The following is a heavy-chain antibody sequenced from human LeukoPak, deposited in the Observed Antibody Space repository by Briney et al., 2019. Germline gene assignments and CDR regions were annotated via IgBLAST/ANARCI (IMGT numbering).Heavy chain of an antibody. D-gene: IGHD6-13*01. Sequence: PSETLSLTCTVSGGXISGYYWSWIRQPPGKGLEWIGYVYYSGSTYYNPSLKSRVTISVDTSKNQFSLKLSSVAAADTAVYYCARDPTAAGKGAWFDPWGQGTLVTVSS. V-gene: IGHV4-4*08. CDR1: GGXISGYY. CDR3: ARDPTAAGKGAWFDP. J-gene: IGHJ5*02. CDR2: VYYSGST.